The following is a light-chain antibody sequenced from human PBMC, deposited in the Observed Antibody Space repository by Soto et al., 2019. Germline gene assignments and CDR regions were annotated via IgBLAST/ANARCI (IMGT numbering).Light chain of an antibody. Sequence: QSVLTQPPSASGSPGQSVTISCTGTKSDIGVYDFVSWHQHHPGKAPRLIIYEVVQRPSGVPDRFSGSKSGNTAPLTVSGLQAADEADYFCKSYAGSNTYVFGSGTKVTVL. CDR3: KSYAGSNTYV. V-gene: IGLV2-8*01. CDR2: EVV. CDR1: KSDIGVYDF. J-gene: IGLJ1*01.